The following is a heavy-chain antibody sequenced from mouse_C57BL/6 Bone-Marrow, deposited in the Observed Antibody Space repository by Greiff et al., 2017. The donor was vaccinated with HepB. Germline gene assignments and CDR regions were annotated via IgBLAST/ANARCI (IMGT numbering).Heavy chain of an antibody. CDR2: IDPETGGT. D-gene: IGHD1-1*01. J-gene: IGHJ3*01. V-gene: IGHV1-15*01. Sequence: VKLMESGAELVRPGASVTLSCKASGYTFTDYEMHWVKQTPGHGLEWIGAIDPETGGTAYNQKFKGKAILTADKSSSTDYMKLRSLTSEDPAVYYGTRSGFYRSNHEGFAYWGQGTLVTVSA. CDR3: TRSGFYRSNHEGFAY. CDR1: GYTFTDYE.